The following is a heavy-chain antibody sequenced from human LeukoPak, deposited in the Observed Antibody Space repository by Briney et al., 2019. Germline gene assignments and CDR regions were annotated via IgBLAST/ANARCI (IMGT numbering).Heavy chain of an antibody. CDR3: ARDRDIAAAGTGFDY. V-gene: IGHV4-4*02. CDR2: IYHSGST. J-gene: IGHJ4*02. Sequence: PSGTLSLTCAVSGGSISSSNWWSWVRQPPGKGLEWIGEIYHSGSTNYNPSLKSRVTISVDKSKNQFSLKLSPVTAADTAVYYCARDRDIAAAGTGFDYWGQGTLVTVSS. CDR1: GGSISSSNW. D-gene: IGHD6-13*01.